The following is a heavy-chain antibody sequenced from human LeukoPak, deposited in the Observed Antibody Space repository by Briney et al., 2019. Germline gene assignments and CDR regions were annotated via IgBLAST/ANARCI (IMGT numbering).Heavy chain of an antibody. V-gene: IGHV1-18*01. CDR1: GYTFTSYG. CDR3: ARGHYYDSSGYAFDI. Sequence: ASVKVSCKASGYTFTSYGISWVRQAPGQGLEWMGWISAYNGNTNYAQKLQGRVTMTTDTSTSTAYMELRSLRSDDTAVYYCARGHYYDSSGYAFDIWGQGTMVTVSS. J-gene: IGHJ3*02. D-gene: IGHD3-22*01. CDR2: ISAYNGNT.